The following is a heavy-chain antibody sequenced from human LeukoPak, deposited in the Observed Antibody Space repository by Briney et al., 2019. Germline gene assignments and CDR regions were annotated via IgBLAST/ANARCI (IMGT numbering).Heavy chain of an antibody. D-gene: IGHD3-22*01. Sequence: ASVKVSCKASGYTVTRYGIGWVRQAPGQGLEWMGWISAYNGSTNYAQKLQGRVTMTTDTSTSTAYMELRSLRSDDTAVYSCARLSRYYDSSGYYPPDYYYYYMDVWGKGTTVTVSS. CDR1: GYTVTRYG. CDR2: ISAYNGST. J-gene: IGHJ6*03. CDR3: ARLSRYYDSSGYYPPDYYYYYMDV. V-gene: IGHV1-18*01.